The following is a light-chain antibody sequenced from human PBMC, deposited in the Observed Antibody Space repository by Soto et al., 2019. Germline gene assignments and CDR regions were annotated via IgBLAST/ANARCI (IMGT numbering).Light chain of an antibody. Sequence: QSALTQPPSASGSPGQSVTISCTGTSRDIGLYNYVSWFQQHPGQAPKLIIYEVTHRPSGVPDRFSGSKSGYTASLTVSGLQAEDGADYYCSSYAGVNNLIFGGGTKLTVL. CDR1: SRDIGLYNY. V-gene: IGLV2-8*01. J-gene: IGLJ2*01. CDR3: SSYAGVNNLI. CDR2: EVT.